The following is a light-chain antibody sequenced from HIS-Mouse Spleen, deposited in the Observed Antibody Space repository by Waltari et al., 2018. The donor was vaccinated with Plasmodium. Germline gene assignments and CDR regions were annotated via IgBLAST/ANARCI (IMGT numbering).Light chain of an antibody. J-gene: IGLJ3*02. CDR3: YSTDSSGNHRV. CDR1: ALPKKS. CDR2: GDS. V-gene: IGLV3-10*01. Sequence: SYELTQPPSVSVSPGQTARITCSGDALPKKSAYWYQQKSGQAPVLVIYGDSKRPSGIPERVSGSSSVTMATLTISGAQVEDEADYYCYSTDSSGNHRVFGGGTKLTVL.